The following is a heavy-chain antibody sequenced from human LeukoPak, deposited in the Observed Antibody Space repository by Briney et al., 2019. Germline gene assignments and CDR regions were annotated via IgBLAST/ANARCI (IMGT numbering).Heavy chain of an antibody. J-gene: IGHJ6*02. CDR1: GFTFSSYA. D-gene: IGHD2-2*01. CDR3: AKAGGYCSSTSCPDQYYYYGMDV. Sequence: PGGSLRLSCAASGFTFSSYAMSWVRQAPGKGLEWVSAISGSGGSTYYADSVKGRFTISRDNSKNTLYLQMNSLRAEDTAVYYCAKAGGYCSSTSCPDQYYYYGMDVWGQGTTVTVSS. V-gene: IGHV3-23*01. CDR2: ISGSGGST.